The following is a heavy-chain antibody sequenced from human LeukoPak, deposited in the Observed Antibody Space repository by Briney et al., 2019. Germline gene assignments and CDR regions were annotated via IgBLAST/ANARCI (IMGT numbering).Heavy chain of an antibody. V-gene: IGHV4-34*01. J-gene: IGHJ4*02. Sequence: PSETLSLTCTVSGGSISSYYWSWIRQPPGKGLEWIGEINHSGSTNYNPSLKSRVTISVDTSKNQFSLKLSSVTAADTAVYYCARALTVTRTRIDYWGQGTLVTVSS. D-gene: IGHD4-17*01. CDR1: GGSISSYY. CDR3: ARALTVTRTRIDY. CDR2: INHSGST.